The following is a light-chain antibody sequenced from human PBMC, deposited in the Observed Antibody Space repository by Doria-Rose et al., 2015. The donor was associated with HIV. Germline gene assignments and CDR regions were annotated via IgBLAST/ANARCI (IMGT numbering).Light chain of an antibody. V-gene: IGKV3-20*01. Sequence: TQSPATLSLSPGERATLSCRASQSVSSYLVWYQQKPGQAPRLLIYDASNRATGIPDRFSGSGSGTDFTLIISRLEPEDFGVYYCQQYGSSPTTFGQGTRLEIK. CDR2: DAS. CDR1: QSVSSY. J-gene: IGKJ5*01. CDR3: QQYGSSPTT.